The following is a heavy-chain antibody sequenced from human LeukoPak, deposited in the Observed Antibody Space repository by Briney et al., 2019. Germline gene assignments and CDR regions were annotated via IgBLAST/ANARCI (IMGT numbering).Heavy chain of an antibody. CDR2: ISSSGSAT. CDR3: ARGYSYGSNTDY. V-gene: IGHV3-48*03. D-gene: IGHD5-18*01. J-gene: IGHJ4*02. CDR1: GFTFSSYE. Sequence: GGPLRLSCAASGFTFSSYEMNWVRQAPGKGLEWVSYISSSGSATYYADSVKGRFTISRDNAKSSLYLQMNSLRAEDTAVYYCARGYSYGSNTDYWGQGTLVTVSS.